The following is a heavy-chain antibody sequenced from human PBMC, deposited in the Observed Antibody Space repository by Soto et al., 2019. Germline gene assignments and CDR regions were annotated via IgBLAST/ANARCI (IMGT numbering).Heavy chain of an antibody. J-gene: IGHJ4*02. V-gene: IGHV3-33*01. CDR3: ARQDMVSYYFDS. CDR1: GFTFSNHG. D-gene: IGHD2-8*01. Sequence: QVQLVESGGGVVRPGRSLRLSCAASGFTFSNHGMHWVRQAPGEGLEWVAVIWYDGSYKYYADSVKGRFTISRDNSKNTLYLQMNSLRAEDTALYYCARQDMVSYYFDSWGQGTLVTVSS. CDR2: IWYDGSYK.